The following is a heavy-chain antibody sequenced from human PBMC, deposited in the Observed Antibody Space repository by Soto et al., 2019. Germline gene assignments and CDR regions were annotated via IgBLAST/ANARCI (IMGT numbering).Heavy chain of an antibody. D-gene: IGHD6-13*01. J-gene: IGHJ4*02. CDR1: GYTFSNQW. V-gene: IGHV5-51*01. Sequence: PGESLKISCQGSGYTFSNQWIGWMSQMPGKGLEWMGLTHPGNSESRYSPSIQGQVTMSVDKSISTAFLQWSSLKASDSAMYYCATHTSTGYWDCWGQGTLVTVSS. CDR2: THPGNSES. CDR3: ATHTSTGYWDC.